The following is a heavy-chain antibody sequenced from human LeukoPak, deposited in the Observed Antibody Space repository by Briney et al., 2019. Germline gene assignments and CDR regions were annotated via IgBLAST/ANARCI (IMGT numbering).Heavy chain of an antibody. CDR3: ARDRAYGSGKFYFDF. D-gene: IGHD3-10*01. Sequence: KTLETLSLTCSVSGGSISGYYWTWIRQPPGKGLEWIGYIDYSGSTNYNPSLKSRVTISVDTSKTQFSLRLSSVTAADTAVYYCARDRAYGSGKFYFDFWGQGTLVTVSS. V-gene: IGHV4-59*01. CDR2: IDYSGST. CDR1: GGSISGYY. J-gene: IGHJ4*02.